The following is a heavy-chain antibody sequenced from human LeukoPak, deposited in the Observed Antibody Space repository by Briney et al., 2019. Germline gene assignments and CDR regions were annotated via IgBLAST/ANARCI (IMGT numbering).Heavy chain of an antibody. J-gene: IGHJ4*02. CDR1: GITLSNYG. V-gene: IGHV3-23*01. CDR3: AKRSSGTKSVDY. CDR2: ISGSGGNT. D-gene: IGHD3-10*01. Sequence: GGSLRLSCAVSGITLSNYGMSWVRQAPGKGLEWVSGISGSGGNTYYADSVKGRFTISRDNSKNTLYLQMNSLRAEDTAVYYCAKRSSGTKSVDYWGQGTLVTVSS.